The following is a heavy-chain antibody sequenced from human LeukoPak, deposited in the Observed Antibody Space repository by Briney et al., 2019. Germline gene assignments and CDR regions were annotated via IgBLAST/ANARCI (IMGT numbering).Heavy chain of an antibody. CDR1: GYIFNSYA. V-gene: IGHV1-18*01. D-gene: IGHD3-10*01. Sequence: ASVKVSCKASGYIFNSYAITWVRQAPGLGLEWMGWISAFNGNTNYPQKFQGRVTMTTDTSTSTAYMELRSLRSDDTAVYYCARYYGSGMGYYMDVWGKGTTVTVSS. CDR3: ARYYGSGMGYYMDV. CDR2: ISAFNGNT. J-gene: IGHJ6*03.